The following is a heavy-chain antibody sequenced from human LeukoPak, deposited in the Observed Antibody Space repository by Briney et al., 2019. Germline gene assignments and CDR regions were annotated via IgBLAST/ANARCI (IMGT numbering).Heavy chain of an antibody. Sequence: PSETLSLTCAVYGGSFSGYYWSWIRQPPGKGLEWIGEVNHSGSTSYNPSLKSRVTISVDTSKNQFSLKLSSVTAADTAVYYCARYHSVVANAFDIWGQGTMVTVSS. CDR3: ARYHSVVANAFDI. V-gene: IGHV4-34*01. CDR1: GGSFSGYY. CDR2: VNHSGST. J-gene: IGHJ3*02. D-gene: IGHD2-15*01.